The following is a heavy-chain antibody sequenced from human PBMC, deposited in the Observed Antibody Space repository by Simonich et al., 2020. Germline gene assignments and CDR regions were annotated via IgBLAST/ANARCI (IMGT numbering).Heavy chain of an antibody. CDR3: ARKRFLEWFFDY. CDR1: GFTFSSYS. Sequence: EVQLVESGGGLVKPGGSLRLSCAASGFTFSSYSMNWGRQAPGKGVWWVSDISSSSSYIYYADSVKGRCTISRDNAKNSLYLQMNSLRAEDTAVYYCARKRFLEWFFDYWGQGTLVTVSS. V-gene: IGHV3-21*01. J-gene: IGHJ4*02. D-gene: IGHD3-3*01. CDR2: ISSSSSYI.